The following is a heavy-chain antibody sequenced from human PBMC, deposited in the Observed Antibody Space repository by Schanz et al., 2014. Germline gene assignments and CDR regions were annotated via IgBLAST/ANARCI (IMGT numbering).Heavy chain of an antibody. CDR2: INAHTGNT. D-gene: IGHD6-19*01. CDR3: AGGLGGERWLDLNEAFDI. V-gene: IGHV1-18*04. Sequence: QVHLVQSGAEVKKPGASVKVSCKASGYTFTTYGITWVRQAPGQGLEWMGWINAHTGNTQYAQKFQGRVNMTSNTTITTDNLEMSILRSGNTAGDYGAGGLGGERWLDLNEAFDIWGQGTIVTVSS. J-gene: IGHJ3*02. CDR1: GYTFTTYG.